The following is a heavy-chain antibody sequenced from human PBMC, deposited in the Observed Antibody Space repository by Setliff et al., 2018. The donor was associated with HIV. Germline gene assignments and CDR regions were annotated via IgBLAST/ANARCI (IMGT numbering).Heavy chain of an antibody. V-gene: IGHV7-4-1*02. Sequence: KVSCKASGYTLTTYGISWVRQAPGQGLQWMGWLNTETGNSMYAQGFTGRFVFSLDTSVSTAFLQINSLKAEDTAMYYCARVGSYWSTFDYWGQGALVTVSS. D-gene: IGHD1-26*01. CDR2: LNTETGNS. CDR1: GYTLTTYG. J-gene: IGHJ4*02. CDR3: ARVGSYWSTFDY.